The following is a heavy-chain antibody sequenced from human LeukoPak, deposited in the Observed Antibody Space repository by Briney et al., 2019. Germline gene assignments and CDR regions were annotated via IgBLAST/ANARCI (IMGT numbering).Heavy chain of an antibody. V-gene: IGHV4-39*01. D-gene: IGHD3-9*01. J-gene: IGHJ6*03. CDR3: ARQRADYFYYYVDV. Sequence: SETLSLTCTVSGGSLGTTNYYWGWLGPPPGKGLEWIGSIYYSETTYDNPSLESRVTISIETSKNQFSLSLSSVTAADTAVYYCARQRADYFYYYVDVWGKGTTVTVS. CDR2: IYYSETT. CDR1: GGSLGTTNYY.